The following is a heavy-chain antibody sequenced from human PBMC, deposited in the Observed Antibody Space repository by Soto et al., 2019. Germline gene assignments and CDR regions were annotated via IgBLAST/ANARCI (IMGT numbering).Heavy chain of an antibody. CDR3: AAGGGLPRYY. V-gene: IGHV4-30-2*01. Sequence: SETLSLTCAVSGGSISSGGYSWSWIRQPPGKGLEWIGYIYHSGSTYYNPSLKSRVTILVDRSKNQFSLKLSSVTAADTAVYYCAAGGGLPRYYWGQGTLVTVSS. J-gene: IGHJ4*02. CDR2: IYHSGST. D-gene: IGHD5-12*01. CDR1: GGSISSGGYS.